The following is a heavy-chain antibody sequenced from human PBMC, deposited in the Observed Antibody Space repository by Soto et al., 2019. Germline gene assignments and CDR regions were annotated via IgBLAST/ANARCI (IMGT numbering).Heavy chain of an antibody. J-gene: IGHJ3*01. CDR3: GRPGSGGSRDAFGV. Sequence: EVQLEQSAAEVKKPGEPLKISCKASGYKFTTFWLNWVRQTHGKGLEWLGRIDPTHSFTNYSPSFEGHVTISVDRSIRAPYLQTNSSQSSDTVINYCGRPGSGGSRDAFGVCCQG. CDR1: GYKFTTFW. CDR2: IDPTHSFT. V-gene: IGHV5-10-1*03. D-gene: IGHD2-15*01.